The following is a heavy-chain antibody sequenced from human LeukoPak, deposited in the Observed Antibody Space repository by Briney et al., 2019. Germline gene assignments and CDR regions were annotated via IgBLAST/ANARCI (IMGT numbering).Heavy chain of an antibody. Sequence: PSETLSLTCAVSGASISSYYWSWIRQPAGKGLEWIGLIDASGSTNYNPSLKSRVTMSLDMSKNQFSLKLTSVTAADTAVYYCARETYDSRGYTLDYWGQGTTVTVSS. CDR1: GASISSYY. V-gene: IGHV4-4*07. D-gene: IGHD3-22*01. CDR2: IDASGST. J-gene: IGHJ4*03. CDR3: ARETYDSRGYTLDY.